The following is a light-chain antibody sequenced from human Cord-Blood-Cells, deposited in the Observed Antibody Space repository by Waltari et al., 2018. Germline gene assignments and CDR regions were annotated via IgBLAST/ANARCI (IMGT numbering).Light chain of an antibody. CDR2: DAS. V-gene: IGKV3-11*01. Sequence: EIVLTQSPATLSLSPGERATLSCRASQSVSSYLAWYQQKPGQAPRLLSYDASNRATGIPARFRGSGSGTDFTLTISSLEPEDFAVYYCQQRSNWPLMYTFGQGTKLEIK. J-gene: IGKJ2*01. CDR3: QQRSNWPLMYT. CDR1: QSVSSY.